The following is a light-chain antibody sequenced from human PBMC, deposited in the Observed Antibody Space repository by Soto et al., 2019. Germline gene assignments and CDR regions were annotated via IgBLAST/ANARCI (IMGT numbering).Light chain of an antibody. CDR1: QSVSSTF. J-gene: IGKJ1*01. CDR2: GVS. CDR3: GQFVSAPPRT. V-gene: IGKV3-20*01. Sequence: EIVLTQSPGTLSLSPGERATLSCRASQSVSSTFLAWYQQKPGQAPRLLIFGVSNRATGIPDRFSGSGSGTDFTLSNSRLEPEDFAVYYCGQFVSAPPRTFGQGTKVEIK.